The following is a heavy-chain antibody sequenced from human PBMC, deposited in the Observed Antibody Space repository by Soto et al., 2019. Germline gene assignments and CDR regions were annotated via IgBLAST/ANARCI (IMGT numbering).Heavy chain of an antibody. J-gene: IGHJ4*02. CDR1: GFTFSKYG. V-gene: IGHV3-48*01. Sequence: EEQLVESGGGLVQPGGSLTLSCAASGFTFSKYGMNWVRQAPGKGLEWVAFISSSNSPTYHADSVKGRFTISRDNAKNSLYLQLNSLRAEDTAVYYCARFRFLDFRSVAFIDYWGQGTLVTVSS. CDR2: ISSSNSPT. D-gene: IGHD3-3*01. CDR3: ARFRFLDFRSVAFIDY.